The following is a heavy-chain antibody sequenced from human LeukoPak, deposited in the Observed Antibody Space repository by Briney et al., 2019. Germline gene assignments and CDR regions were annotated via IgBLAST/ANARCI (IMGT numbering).Heavy chain of an antibody. J-gene: IGHJ4*02. V-gene: IGHV3-9*01. CDR2: ISWNSGSI. CDR1: GFTFDDYA. Sequence: GGSLRLSCAASGFTFDDYAMHWVRQAPGKGLEWVSGISWNSGSIGYADSVKGRFTISRDNAKNSLYLQMNSLRAEDTALYYCAKALYSSSWFTGIDYWGQGTLVTVSS. D-gene: IGHD6-13*01. CDR3: AKALYSSSWFTGIDY.